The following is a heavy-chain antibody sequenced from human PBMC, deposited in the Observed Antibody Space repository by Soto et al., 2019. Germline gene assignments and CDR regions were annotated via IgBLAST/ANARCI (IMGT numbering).Heavy chain of an antibody. J-gene: IGHJ4*02. CDR3: AKYPWERYYSHYFDY. D-gene: IGHD1-26*01. CDR1: GFTFSTYG. CDR2: ISYDGSDK. Sequence: QVHLVESGGGVVQPGRSLRLSCAASGFTFSTYGMHWVRQAPGKGLEWVAAISYDGSDKYYGDSVKGRFTISRDNSRNTLYLQMNILRAEDTAVYYCAKYPWERYYSHYFDYWGQGNLVTVSS. V-gene: IGHV3-30*18.